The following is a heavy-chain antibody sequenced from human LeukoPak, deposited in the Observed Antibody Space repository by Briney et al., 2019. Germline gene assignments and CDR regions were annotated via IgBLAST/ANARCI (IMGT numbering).Heavy chain of an antibody. Sequence: GGSLRLSCAASGFTFSSYAMSWVRQAPGKGLEWVSRIEGDGGSTSYADSVKGRFTISRDNAKNSLYLQMNSLRAEDTAVYYCARNQAYSSSLFDIWGQGTMVTVSS. CDR3: ARNQAYSSSLFDI. CDR1: GFTFSSYA. V-gene: IGHV3-74*01. CDR2: IEGDGGST. J-gene: IGHJ3*02. D-gene: IGHD6-13*01.